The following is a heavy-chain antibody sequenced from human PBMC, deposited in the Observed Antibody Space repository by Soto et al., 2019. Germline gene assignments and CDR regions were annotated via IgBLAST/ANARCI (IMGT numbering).Heavy chain of an antibody. V-gene: IGHV3-48*02. CDR2: ISSSSSSTI. CDR1: GFTFSSYS. CDR3: ARDIGYCSGGSCDLGRS. Sequence: PGGSLRLSCAASGFTFSSYSMNWVRQAPGKGLEWVSYISSSSSSTIYYADSVKGRFTISRDNAKNSLYLQMNSLRDEDTAVYYCARDIGYCSGGSCDLGRSWGQGTLVTVSS. J-gene: IGHJ4*02. D-gene: IGHD2-15*01.